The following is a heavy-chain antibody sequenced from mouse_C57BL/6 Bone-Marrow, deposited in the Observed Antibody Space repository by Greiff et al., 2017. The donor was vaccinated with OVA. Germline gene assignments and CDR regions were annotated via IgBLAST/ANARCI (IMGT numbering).Heavy chain of an antibody. V-gene: IGHV1-69*01. Sequence: QVQLQQPGAELVMPGASVKLSCKASGYTFTSYWMHWVKQRPGQGLEWIGEIDPSDSYTNYNQKFKGKSTLTVDKSSSTAYMQLSSLTSEDSAVYYCAREDYYYGSSYWFAYWGQGTQVTVSA. CDR1: GYTFTSYW. CDR2: IDPSDSYT. D-gene: IGHD1-1*01. CDR3: AREDYYYGSSYWFAY. J-gene: IGHJ3*01.